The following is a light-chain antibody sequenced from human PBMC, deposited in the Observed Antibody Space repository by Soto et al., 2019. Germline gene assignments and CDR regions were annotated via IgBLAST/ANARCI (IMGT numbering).Light chain of an antibody. CDR1: QGISTY. CDR2: DAS. CDR3: QQYDNLTLT. Sequence: DIQFTQSPSFLSASVGDRVTITCRASQGISTYLAWYQQKLGKAPKILIYDASDLETGVPSRFSGSGSGTDFTFTINSLQPEDIATYYCQQYDNLTLTFGGGTKVDIK. J-gene: IGKJ4*01. V-gene: IGKV1-33*01.